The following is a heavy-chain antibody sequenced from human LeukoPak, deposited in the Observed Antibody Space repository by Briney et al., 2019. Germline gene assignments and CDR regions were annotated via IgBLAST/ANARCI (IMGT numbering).Heavy chain of an antibody. Sequence: SETLSLTCTVSGGSISSSSYYWGWIRQPPGKGLEWIGSIYYSGSTYYNPSLKSRVTISVDTSKNQFSLKLSSVTAADTAVYYCASNRGGSSRNIDYWGQGTLVTVSS. D-gene: IGHD3-10*01. CDR3: ASNRGGSSRNIDY. J-gene: IGHJ4*02. CDR1: GGSISSSSYY. V-gene: IGHV4-39*01. CDR2: IYYSGST.